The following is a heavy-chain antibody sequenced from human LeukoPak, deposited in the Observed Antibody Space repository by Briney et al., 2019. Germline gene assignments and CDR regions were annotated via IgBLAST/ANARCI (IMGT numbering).Heavy chain of an antibody. V-gene: IGHV3-33*01. D-gene: IGHD1-26*01. Sequence: PGRSQRLSCVASGFTFSSYGMHWVRQAPGKGLEWVAVIWYDGSNKYYADSVKGRFTISRDNSKNTLYLQMNSLRAEDTAVYYCARVGRWELAPFDYWGQGTLVTVSS. CDR3: ARVGRWELAPFDY. CDR1: GFTFSSYG. J-gene: IGHJ4*02. CDR2: IWYDGSNK.